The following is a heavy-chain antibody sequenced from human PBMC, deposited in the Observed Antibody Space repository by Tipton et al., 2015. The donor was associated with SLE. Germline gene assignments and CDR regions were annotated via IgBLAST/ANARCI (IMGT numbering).Heavy chain of an antibody. Sequence: TLSLTCTVSGGSVSPYYWGWIRQSPGKGLEWIGYVHSTGTPNYNPSLKRRVIISVDTSKNQFSLKLNSVTAADTAVYYCAKEKYGVFDIWGQGTVVCFSS. CDR2: VHSTGTP. CDR1: GGSVSPYY. J-gene: IGHJ3*02. D-gene: IGHD2-8*01. CDR3: AKEKYGVFDI. V-gene: IGHV4-59*02.